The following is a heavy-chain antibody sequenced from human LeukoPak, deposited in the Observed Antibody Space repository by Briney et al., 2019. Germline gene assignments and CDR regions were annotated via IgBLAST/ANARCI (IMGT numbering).Heavy chain of an antibody. Sequence: GGSLRLSCAASGFTVSSNYMNWVRQAPGKGLEWVANIQQDGSEKYYVDSAKGRFTISRDNARNSLYLQMNSLRAEDTAVYYCARDRVTTSSWPRVEYYYMDVWGKGTTVTISS. V-gene: IGHV3-7*01. D-gene: IGHD4-11*01. CDR2: IQQDGSEK. J-gene: IGHJ6*03. CDR1: GFTVSSNY. CDR3: ARDRVTTSSWPRVEYYYMDV.